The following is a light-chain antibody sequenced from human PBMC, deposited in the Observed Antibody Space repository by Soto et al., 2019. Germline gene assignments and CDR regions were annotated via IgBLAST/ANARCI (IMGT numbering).Light chain of an antibody. J-gene: IGKJ4*01. CDR1: QSVSSNS. CDR3: QHSGRSPPRT. Sequence: EVVLTQSPGTLSLSPGDRATLSCTASQSVSSNSLAWYQQIPGQPPRLLIYGASSRATGVPDRFTGSGSETHFTLTITRLEPEDFAVLYCQHSGRSPPRTFGGGTKVEIK. CDR2: GAS. V-gene: IGKV3-20*01.